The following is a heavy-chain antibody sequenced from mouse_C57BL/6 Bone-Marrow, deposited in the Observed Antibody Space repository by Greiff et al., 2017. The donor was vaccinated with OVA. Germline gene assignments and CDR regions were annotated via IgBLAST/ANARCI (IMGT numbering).Heavy chain of an antibody. CDR1: GYTFTSYW. J-gene: IGHJ3*01. D-gene: IGHD1-1*01. CDR2: IYPGSGCT. V-gene: IGHV1-55*01. Sequence: QVQLQQPGAELVKPGASVKMSCKASGYTFTSYWITWVKQRPGQGLEWIGDIYPGSGCTNYNEKFKSKATLTVDTSSSTAYMQLSILTSEDSAVYYCARSLSTTVDPYWGQGTLVTVSA. CDR3: ARSLSTTVDPY.